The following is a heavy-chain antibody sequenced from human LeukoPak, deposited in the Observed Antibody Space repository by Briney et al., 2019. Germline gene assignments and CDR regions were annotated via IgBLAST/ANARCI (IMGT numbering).Heavy chain of an antibody. D-gene: IGHD2/OR15-2a*01. CDR3: ARVTYYFHPYYFDY. CDR2: MNPNSGNT. V-gene: IGHV1-8*01. Sequence: ASVKVSFKASGYTFTSYDINWVRQATGQGLEWMGWMNPNSGNTGYAQKFQGRVTMTRNTSISTAYMELSSLRSEDTAVYYCARVTYYFHPYYFDYWGQGTLVTVSS. CDR1: GYTFTSYD. J-gene: IGHJ4*02.